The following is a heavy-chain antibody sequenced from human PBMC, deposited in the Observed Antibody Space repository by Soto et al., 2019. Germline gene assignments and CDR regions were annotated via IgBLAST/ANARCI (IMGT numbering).Heavy chain of an antibody. J-gene: IGHJ5*02. CDR2: IYHSGST. Sequence: SEPLSLTCSVSVGSVTNCRSSWKWIPQSPGKGLEWIAYIYHSGSTYYNPSLRSRVTISVDRSENQFSLKLSSVTAADTAVYYCVRESAASGPNWFDTWGPGTLVTVSS. CDR3: VRESAASGPNWFDT. CDR1: VGSVTNCRSS. D-gene: IGHD6-13*01. V-gene: IGHV4-30-2*06.